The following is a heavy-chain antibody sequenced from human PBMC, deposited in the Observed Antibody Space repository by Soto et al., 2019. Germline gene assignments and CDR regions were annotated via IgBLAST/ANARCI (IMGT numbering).Heavy chain of an antibody. Sequence: ASVKVSCKASAYTFSSYYIHWVRQAPGQGPEWMGVVNPSGGTTTYAQRFQGRVTISRDTSTSTVYMELSSLRSDDTAVYYCARDSRETTFWGQGTLVTVSS. V-gene: IGHV1-46*01. J-gene: IGHJ4*02. CDR2: VNPSGGTT. D-gene: IGHD1-1*01. CDR3: ARDSRETTF. CDR1: AYTFSSYY.